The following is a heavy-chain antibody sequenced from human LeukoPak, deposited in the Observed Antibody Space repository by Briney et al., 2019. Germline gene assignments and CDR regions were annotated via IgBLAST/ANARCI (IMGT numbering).Heavy chain of an antibody. J-gene: IGHJ4*02. Sequence: GASVKVSCKASGYTFTSYGISRVRQAPGQGLEWMGWISAYNGNTNYAQKLQGRVTMTTDTSTTAAYMELRSLRSDDTAVYYCARDAPRSGSIARFDYWGQGTLVTDSS. D-gene: IGHD3-3*01. CDR1: GYTFTSYG. CDR3: ARDAPRSGSIARFDY. CDR2: ISAYNGNT. V-gene: IGHV1-18*01.